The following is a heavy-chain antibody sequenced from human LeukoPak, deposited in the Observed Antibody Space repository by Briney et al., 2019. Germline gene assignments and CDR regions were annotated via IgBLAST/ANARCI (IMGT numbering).Heavy chain of an antibody. D-gene: IGHD2-2*01. J-gene: IGHJ5*02. Sequence: KSGGSLRLSCAASGFTFTNYAMSWVRQAPGKGLEWVSGISGGGGSTYYADSVKGRFTISKDNSKNTLYLQMNSLRAEDTAVYYCAKSGCSSTICYGLFSGWFDPWGQGTLVTVSS. CDR1: GFTFTNYA. V-gene: IGHV3-23*01. CDR2: ISGGGGST. CDR3: AKSGCSSTICYGLFSGWFDP.